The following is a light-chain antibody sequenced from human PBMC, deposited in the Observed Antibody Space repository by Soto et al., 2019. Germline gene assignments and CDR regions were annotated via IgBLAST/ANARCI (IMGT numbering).Light chain of an antibody. CDR1: QAISNF. V-gene: IGKV1-33*01. CDR2: DAS. J-gene: IGKJ2*01. CDR3: QQVENLPST. Sequence: DIQMTQSPSSLSASVGDRVTLTCQASQAISNFLNWYQQTPGKAPKLLIYDASHLESGVPSRFSGRGTVTDFTFPITSLQPDDVAKYYCQQVENLPSTFDQGTKLELK.